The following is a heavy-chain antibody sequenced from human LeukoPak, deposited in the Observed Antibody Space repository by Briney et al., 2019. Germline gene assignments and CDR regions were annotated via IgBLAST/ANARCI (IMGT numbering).Heavy chain of an antibody. V-gene: IGHV4-38-2*02. CDR3: ARAVTGAGAFYI. J-gene: IGHJ3*02. CDR1: GYSISSGYY. CDR2: IYHSGST. Sequence: SETLSLTCTVSGYSISSGYYWGWIRQPPGKGLEWIGSIYHSGSTYYNPSLKSRVTISVDTSKNQFSLKLSSVTAADTAVYYCARAVTGAGAFYIWGQGTMVTVSS. D-gene: IGHD1-20*01.